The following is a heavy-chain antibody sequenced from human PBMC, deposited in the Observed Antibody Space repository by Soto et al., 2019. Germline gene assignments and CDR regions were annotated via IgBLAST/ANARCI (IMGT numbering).Heavy chain of an antibody. J-gene: IGHJ4*02. Sequence: ASVKVSCKSSGYAFTGYYIHWVRQAPGQGLEWMGWINPNSGDTNYAQKFRGRVTMTRDTSFSTAYMELSSLRSDDTAVYYCATRYSYVHFWGQGTLVTAPQ. CDR2: INPNSGDT. CDR1: GYAFTGYY. D-gene: IGHD5-18*01. CDR3: ATRYSYVHF. V-gene: IGHV1-2*02.